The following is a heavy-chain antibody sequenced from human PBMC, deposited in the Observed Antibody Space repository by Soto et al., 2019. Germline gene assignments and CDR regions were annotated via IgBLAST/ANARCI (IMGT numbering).Heavy chain of an antibody. D-gene: IGHD3-10*01. CDR1: GYTFTRYA. CDR3: ASGMVRGAPGYAFDI. Sequence: ASVEVSCKASGYTFTRYAMHWVLQAPGQRPEWMGWINAGNGNTKYSQKFQGRVTITRDTSASTAYMELSSLRSEDTAVYYCASGMVRGAPGYAFDIWGQGTMVTVSS. J-gene: IGHJ3*02. CDR2: INAGNGNT. V-gene: IGHV1-3*01.